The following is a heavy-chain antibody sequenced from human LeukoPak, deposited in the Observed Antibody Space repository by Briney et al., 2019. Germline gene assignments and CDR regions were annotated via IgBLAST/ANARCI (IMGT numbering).Heavy chain of an antibody. J-gene: IGHJ5*02. CDR3: ARRKVGYCSGGSCYNWFDP. V-gene: IGHV1-18*01. CDR2: ISAYNGNT. CDR1: GGTLSSFT. D-gene: IGHD2-15*01. Sequence: GASVKVSCKASGGTLSSFTISWVRQAPGQGLEWMGWISAYNGNTNYAQKLQGRVTMTTDTSTSTAYMELRSLRSDDTAVYYCARRKVGYCSGGSCYNWFDPWGQGTLVTVSS.